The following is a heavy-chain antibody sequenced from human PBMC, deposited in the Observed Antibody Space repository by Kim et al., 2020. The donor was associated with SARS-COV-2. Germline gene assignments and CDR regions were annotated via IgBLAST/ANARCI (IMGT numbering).Heavy chain of an antibody. V-gene: IGHV4-39*01. J-gene: IGHJ5*02. CDR3: ARYTVTTPWFDP. Sequence: YYTPALKSRVTISINTSKNRFSLKLSSMTAADTAVYNCARYTVTTPWFDPWGQGTLVTVSS. D-gene: IGHD4-17*01.